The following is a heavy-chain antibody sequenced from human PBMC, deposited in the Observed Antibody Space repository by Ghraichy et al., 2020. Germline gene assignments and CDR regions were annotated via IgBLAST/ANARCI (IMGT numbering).Heavy chain of an antibody. V-gene: IGHV5-51*01. D-gene: IGHD2-2*01. J-gene: IGHJ6*03. CDR3: ARHIGVVPAAIGASYYYYYMDV. Sequence: GESLNISCKGSGYSFTSYWIGWVRQMPGKGLEWMGIIYPGDSDTRYSPSFQGQVTISADKSISTAYLQWSSLKASDTAMYYCARHIGVVPAAIGASYYYYYMDVWGKGTTVTVSS. CDR2: IYPGDSDT. CDR1: GYSFTSYW.